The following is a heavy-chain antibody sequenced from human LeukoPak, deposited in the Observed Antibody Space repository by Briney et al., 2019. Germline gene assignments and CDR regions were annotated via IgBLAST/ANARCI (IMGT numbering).Heavy chain of an antibody. J-gene: IGHJ4*02. CDR3: ARDKNHYDTRGDF. CDR1: GYTFTSFG. CDR2: ISPYNGNT. V-gene: IGHV1-18*01. Sequence: ASVRVSCKASGYTFTSFGISWVRQAPGQGLEWMGWISPYNGNTNYLQKVQGRITVTTDTSTSTAYMELRSLRSDDTAVYYCARDKNHYDTRGDFWGQGTLVTVSS. D-gene: IGHD3-22*01.